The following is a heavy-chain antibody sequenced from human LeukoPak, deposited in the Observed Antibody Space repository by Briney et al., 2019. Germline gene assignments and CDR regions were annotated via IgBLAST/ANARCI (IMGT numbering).Heavy chain of an antibody. J-gene: IGHJ6*03. CDR1: GGSISSYY. D-gene: IGHD5/OR15-5a*01. V-gene: IGHV4-4*07. Sequence: SETLSLTCTVSGGSISSYYWSWIRQPAGKGLEWIGRIYTSGSTNYNPSLKCRVTMLVGTSKNQFSLKLSSVTAADTAVYYCARCMSNYYYYYMDVWGKGTTVTVSS. CDR2: IYTSGST. CDR3: ARCMSNYYYYYMDV.